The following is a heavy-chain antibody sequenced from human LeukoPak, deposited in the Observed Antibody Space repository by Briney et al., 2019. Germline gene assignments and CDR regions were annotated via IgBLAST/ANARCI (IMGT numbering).Heavy chain of an antibody. CDR2: ISAYNGNT. D-gene: IGHD3-22*01. Sequence: ASVKVSCKASGYTFTSYGISWVRQAPGQRLEWMGWISAYNGNTNYAQKLQGRVTMTTDTSTSTAYMELRSLRSDDTAVYYCAKTLPNYDSSGYYSGYFDYWGQGTLVTVSS. CDR3: AKTLPNYDSSGYYSGYFDY. CDR1: GYTFTSYG. V-gene: IGHV1-18*01. J-gene: IGHJ4*02.